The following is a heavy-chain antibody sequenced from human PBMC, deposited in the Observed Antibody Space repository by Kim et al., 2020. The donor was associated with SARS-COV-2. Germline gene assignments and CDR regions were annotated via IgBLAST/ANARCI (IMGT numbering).Heavy chain of an antibody. J-gene: IGHJ6*02. CDR3: ARIQLRAGMDV. CDR1: GGSISSHY. Sequence: SETLSLTCTVSGGSISSHYWSWIRQPPGKGLEWIGYIYHSGSTNYNPSLKSRVTISVDTSKNLPSLKPSSVTAADTAVYYCARIQLRAGMDVWGQGTTVT. CDR2: IYHSGST. D-gene: IGHD1-1*01. V-gene: IGHV4-59*11.